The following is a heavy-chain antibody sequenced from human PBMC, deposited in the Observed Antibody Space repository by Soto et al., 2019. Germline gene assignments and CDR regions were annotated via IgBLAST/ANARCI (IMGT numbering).Heavy chain of an antibody. D-gene: IGHD6-13*01. CDR2: ISYDGSNK. Sequence: QVQLVESGGGVVQPGRSLRLSCAASGFTFSSYAMHWVRQAPGKGLEWVAVISYDGSNKYYADSVKGRFTISRDNSKNTLYLQMNSLSAEDTAVYYCARDLGQQLPRAYFDYWGQGTLVTVSS. J-gene: IGHJ4*02. V-gene: IGHV3-30-3*01. CDR1: GFTFSSYA. CDR3: ARDLGQQLPRAYFDY.